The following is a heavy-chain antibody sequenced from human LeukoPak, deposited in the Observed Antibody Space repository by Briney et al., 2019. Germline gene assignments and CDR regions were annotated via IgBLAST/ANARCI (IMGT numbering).Heavy chain of an antibody. D-gene: IGHD3-10*01. CDR1: GFVFSSYG. J-gene: IGHJ4*02. V-gene: IGHV3-33*01. CDR2: IWSDGSYK. Sequence: GGSLRLSCAASGFVFSSYGMHWVRQAPGKGLEWVAVIWSDGSYKDYADSVKGRSTISRDNSKNTLYLQMNSLRAEDTAVYYCARDGGSGGPKVYFDYWGQGTLVTVSS. CDR3: ARDGGSGGPKVYFDY.